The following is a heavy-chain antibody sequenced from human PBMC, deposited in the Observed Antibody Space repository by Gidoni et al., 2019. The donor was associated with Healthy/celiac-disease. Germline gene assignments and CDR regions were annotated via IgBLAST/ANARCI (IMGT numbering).Heavy chain of an antibody. CDR1: GGSLSGYY. CDR2: INHSGST. J-gene: IGHJ3*02. V-gene: IGHV4-34*01. CDR3: AIDYSETVDI. Sequence: QVQLQQWGAGLWKPSETLPLTCAVYGGSLSGYYWSWIRQPPGKGLEWIGEINHSGSTNYNPSLKSRVTISVDTSKTQFSLKLSSVTAADTAVYYCAIDYSETVDIWGQGTMVTVSS. D-gene: IGHD4-4*01.